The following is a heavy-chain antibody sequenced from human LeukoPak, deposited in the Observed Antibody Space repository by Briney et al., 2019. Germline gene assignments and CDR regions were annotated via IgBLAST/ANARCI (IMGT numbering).Heavy chain of an antibody. J-gene: IGHJ4*02. V-gene: IGHV3-23*01. D-gene: IGHD3-10*01. CDR3: AKDGSRVPARYYFDY. CDR2: ISGSGGST. CDR1: GFTFSSCA. Sequence: GGSLRLSCAASGFTFSSCAMSWVRQAPGKGLEWVSAISGSGGSTYYADSVKGRFTISRDNSKNTLYLQMNSLRAEDTAVYYCAKDGSRVPARYYFDYWGQGTLVTVSS.